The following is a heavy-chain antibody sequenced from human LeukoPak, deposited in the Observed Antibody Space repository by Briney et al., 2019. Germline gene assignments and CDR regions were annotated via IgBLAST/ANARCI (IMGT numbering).Heavy chain of an antibody. CDR1: GGSISSDSYY. CDR3: ARVEGADSSGYFDAFDI. J-gene: IGHJ3*02. D-gene: IGHD3-22*01. Sequence: PSQTLSLTCTVSGGSISSDSYYWSWIRQPAGKGLEWIGRIDTSGSTNYNFSLKSRVTISIDTSKNQLSLKLTSVTAADTAVYYCARVEGADSSGYFDAFDIWGQGTMVTVSS. CDR2: IDTSGST. V-gene: IGHV4-61*02.